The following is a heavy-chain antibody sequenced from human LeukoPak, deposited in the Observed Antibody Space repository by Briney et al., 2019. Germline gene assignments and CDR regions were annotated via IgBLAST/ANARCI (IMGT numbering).Heavy chain of an antibody. CDR3: ARDSPRGVDY. D-gene: IGHD3-10*01. J-gene: IGHJ4*02. V-gene: IGHV4-30-4*07. CDR2: IYYSGST. CDR1: GGSISSGGYS. Sequence: PSQTLSLTCAVSGGSISSGGYSWSWIRQPPGKGLEWIGYIYYSGSTYYNPSLKSRVTISVDTSKNQFSLKLSSVTAADTAVYYCARDSPRGVDYWGQGTLVTVSS.